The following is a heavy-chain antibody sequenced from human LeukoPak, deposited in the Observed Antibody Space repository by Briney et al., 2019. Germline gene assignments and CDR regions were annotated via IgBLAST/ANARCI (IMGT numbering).Heavy chain of an antibody. J-gene: IGHJ4*02. CDR2: ISSSSSYI. CDR1: GFTFSSYS. Sequence: GGSLRLSCAASGFTFSSYSMNWVRQAPGKGLEWVSSISSSSSYIYYADSMKGRFTISRDSAKNSLYLQMNSLRAEDTAVYYCARGPPDRFRESGIAAAGFDYWGQGTLVTVSS. CDR3: ARGPPDRFRESGIAAAGFDY. V-gene: IGHV3-21*01. D-gene: IGHD6-13*01.